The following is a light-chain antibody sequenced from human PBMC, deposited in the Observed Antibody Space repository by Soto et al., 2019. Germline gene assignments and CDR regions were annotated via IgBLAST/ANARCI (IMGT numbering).Light chain of an antibody. J-gene: IGKJ4*01. V-gene: IGKV3-11*01. CDR2: DAS. CDR1: QSVSSY. Sequence: ELVLTQSPATLSLSPGERATLSCRSSQSVSSYLAWYQQKPGQAPSLLIYDASNRATGIPARFSGSGSGTDFTLTISSLEPEDFAVYYCQQRSNWLTFGGGTKVEIK. CDR3: QQRSNWLT.